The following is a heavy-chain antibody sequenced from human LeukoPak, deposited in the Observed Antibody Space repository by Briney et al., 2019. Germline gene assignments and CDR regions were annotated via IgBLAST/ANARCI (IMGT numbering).Heavy chain of an antibody. CDR3: ARGDKYIAFSPPLQGFDY. D-gene: IGHD3-3*02. CDR2: ISSTSSHI. J-gene: IGHJ4*02. V-gene: IGHV3-11*06. Sequence: GGSLRLTCAASGFTFSDYYMNWIRQAPGKGLEWLPYISSTSSHINYADSVKGRFTVSRDNAKNSLYLQMNSLRAEDTAVYYCARGDKYIAFSPPLQGFDYWGQGTLVTVSS. CDR1: GFTFSDYY.